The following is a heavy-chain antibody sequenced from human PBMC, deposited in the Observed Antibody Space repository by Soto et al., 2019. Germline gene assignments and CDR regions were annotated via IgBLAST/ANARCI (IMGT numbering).Heavy chain of an antibody. D-gene: IGHD3-10*01. Sequence: ASVKVSCKASGYTFTSFGISWVRQAPGQGLEWMGWISAYNGNTNYAQKLQGGVTMTTDTSTSTAYMELRSLRSDDTAVYYCAREAWIGGAFDIWGQGTMVTVSS. CDR3: AREAWIGGAFDI. CDR1: GYTFTSFG. V-gene: IGHV1-18*04. J-gene: IGHJ3*02. CDR2: ISAYNGNT.